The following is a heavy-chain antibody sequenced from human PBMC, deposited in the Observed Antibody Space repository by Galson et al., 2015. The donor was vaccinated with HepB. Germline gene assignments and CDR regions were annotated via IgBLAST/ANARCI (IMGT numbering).Heavy chain of an antibody. J-gene: IGHJ4*02. Sequence: SLRLSCAASGFTFSTYWMHWVRQAPGKGLVWVSRINGGGSTTTYADTVKGRFTISRDNAENTLYLQMNSLRAEDTAVYYCARVRSARADEFWSGYQSYYFDNWGQGTLVTVSS. V-gene: IGHV3-74*01. D-gene: IGHD3-3*01. CDR3: ARVRSARADEFWSGYQSYYFDN. CDR2: INGGGSTT. CDR1: GFTFSTYW.